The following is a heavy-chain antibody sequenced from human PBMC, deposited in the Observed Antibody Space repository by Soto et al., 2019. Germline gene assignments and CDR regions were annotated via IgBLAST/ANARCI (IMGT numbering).Heavy chain of an antibody. D-gene: IGHD6-19*01. CDR3: VKEGYMRSDWYGQFDY. V-gene: IGHV3-64D*06. Sequence: LRLSCSASGFTFNSYAMHWVRQAPGKGLEFVSAISSYGADTYYADSVKGRFAISRDNSKNTLYLQMGSLRAEDTALYYCVKEGYMRSDWYGQFDYWGQGALVTVSS. J-gene: IGHJ4*02. CDR1: GFTFNSYA. CDR2: ISSYGADT.